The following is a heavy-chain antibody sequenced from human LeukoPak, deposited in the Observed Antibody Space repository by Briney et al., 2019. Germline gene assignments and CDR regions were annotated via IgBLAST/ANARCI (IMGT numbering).Heavy chain of an antibody. CDR3: AKASDYGGNEFDF. CDR2: ITWNSAYK. D-gene: IGHD4-23*01. V-gene: IGHV3-9*01. Sequence: GGSLRLSCAASGFTFEHYGMHWVRHVPGKGLEWVSYITWNSAYKGYADSVRGRFAISRDNAKKSLHLQMNSLTGDDTAFYYCAKASDYGGNEFDFWGQGTLVTVSS. CDR1: GFTFEHYG. J-gene: IGHJ5*01.